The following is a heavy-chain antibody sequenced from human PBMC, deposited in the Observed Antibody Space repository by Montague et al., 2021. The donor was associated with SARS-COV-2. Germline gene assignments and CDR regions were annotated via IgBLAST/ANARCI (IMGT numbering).Heavy chain of an antibody. V-gene: IGHV4-39*01. Sequence: SETLSLTCTVSGGSISSSSYYWGWIRQPPGKGLEWIGSIYYTGSTYYNPSLKSRVTISVDTSKNQFSLKLSSVTAADTAVYYCARESSSGSYLVYWGQGTLVTVSS. CDR3: ARESSSGSYLVY. D-gene: IGHD3-10*01. J-gene: IGHJ4*02. CDR1: GGSISSSSYY. CDR2: IYYTGST.